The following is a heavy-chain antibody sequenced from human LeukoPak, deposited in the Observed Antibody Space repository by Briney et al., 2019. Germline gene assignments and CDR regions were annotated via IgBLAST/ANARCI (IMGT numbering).Heavy chain of an antibody. J-gene: IGHJ5*02. CDR1: GGSFSGYY. D-gene: IGHD3-9*01. V-gene: IGHV4-34*01. CDR3: ARDFGLDWLLRARFDP. Sequence: SETLSLTCAVYGGSFSGYYWSWLRQPPGKGLEWIGEINHSGSPNYNPSLKTRDTISVDTSKNQFSLKLSSVTAAGTAVYYCARDFGLDWLLRARFDPWGQGTLVTVSS. CDR2: INHSGSP.